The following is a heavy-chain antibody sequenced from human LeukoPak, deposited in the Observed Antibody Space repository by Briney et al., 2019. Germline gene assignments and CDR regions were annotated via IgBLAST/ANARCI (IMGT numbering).Heavy chain of an antibody. V-gene: IGHV3-23*01. D-gene: IGHD6-19*01. CDR1: GFIFSNYA. CDR2: ISGSGGNT. CDR3: AKGGIAVAGWGNYFEY. Sequence: PGGSLRLSCAASGFIFSNYAMSWVRQAPGKGLEWVSDISGSGGNTYYADSVKGRFTISRDNSKNTLYLQMNSLRVEDTAVYYCAKGGIAVAGWGNYFEYWGQGTLVTVSS. J-gene: IGHJ4*02.